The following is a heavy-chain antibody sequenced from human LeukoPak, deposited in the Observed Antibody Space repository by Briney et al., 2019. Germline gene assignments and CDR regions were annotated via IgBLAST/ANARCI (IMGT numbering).Heavy chain of an antibody. J-gene: IGHJ4*02. Sequence: PGGSLRLSCAASGFTFSSYGMHWVRQAPGKGLEWVTFIRYDGSNKYYADSVKGRFTISRDNSKNTLNLQMNSLRAEDTAVYYCARGVRPIYYYDSSGVDYWGQGTLVTVSS. D-gene: IGHD3-22*01. CDR2: IRYDGSNK. V-gene: IGHV3-30*02. CDR1: GFTFSSYG. CDR3: ARGVRPIYYYDSSGVDY.